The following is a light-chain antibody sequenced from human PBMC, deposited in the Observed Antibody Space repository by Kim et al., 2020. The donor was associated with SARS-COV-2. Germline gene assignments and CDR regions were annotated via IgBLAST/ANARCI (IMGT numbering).Light chain of an antibody. CDR3: QQSYSNPFT. J-gene: IGKJ4*01. Sequence: DIQMTQSPSSLSASVGDRVTITCRASQSISSYLNWYQQKPGKAPKLLIYAASSLQSGVPSRFSGSGSGTDFTVTISSLQPEDFATYYCQQSYSNPFTFGGGTKVDIK. CDR2: AAS. CDR1: QSISSY. V-gene: IGKV1-39*01.